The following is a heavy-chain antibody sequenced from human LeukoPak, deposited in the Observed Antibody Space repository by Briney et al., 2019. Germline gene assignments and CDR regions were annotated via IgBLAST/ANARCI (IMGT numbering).Heavy chain of an antibody. CDR1: GGSISSYY. V-gene: IGHV4-59*01. CDR3: AGSYGDYVPLFDY. CDR2: IYYSGST. Sequence: SETLSLTCTVSGGSISSYYWSWTRQPPGKGLEWIGYIYYSGSTNYNPSLKSRVTISVDTSKNQFSLKLSSVTAADTAVYYCAGSYGDYVPLFDYWGQGTLVTVSS. D-gene: IGHD4-17*01. J-gene: IGHJ4*02.